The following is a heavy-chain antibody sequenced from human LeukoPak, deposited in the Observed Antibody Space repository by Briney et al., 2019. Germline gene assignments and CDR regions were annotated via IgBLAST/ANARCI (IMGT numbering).Heavy chain of an antibody. Sequence: ASVEVSCKASGYTFTKYAMNWVRQAPGQGLEWMGIINPSGGSTSYAQKFQGRVTMTRDTSTSTVYMELSSLRSEDTAVYYCARDHYYYYGMDVWGQGTTVTVSS. CDR1: GYTFTKYA. J-gene: IGHJ6*02. CDR2: INPSGGST. CDR3: ARDHYYYYGMDV. V-gene: IGHV1-46*01.